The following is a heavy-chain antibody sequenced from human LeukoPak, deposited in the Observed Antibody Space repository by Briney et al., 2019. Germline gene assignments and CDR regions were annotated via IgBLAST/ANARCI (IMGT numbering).Heavy chain of an antibody. D-gene: IGHD5-12*01. CDR3: ARGGSGYDSFDYYGMDA. J-gene: IGHJ6*01. V-gene: IGHV4-59*01. CDR1: GGSISSYD. Sequence: SETLTLTCTVSGGSISSYDWHWVRQPPGKGLEWMGYIYDSGSTNYNPYLMSRGTIIVDTYTNKFSLMLSTVPAADTAVYYCARGGSGYDSFDYYGMDAWGEGTTVTVSS. CDR2: IYDSGST.